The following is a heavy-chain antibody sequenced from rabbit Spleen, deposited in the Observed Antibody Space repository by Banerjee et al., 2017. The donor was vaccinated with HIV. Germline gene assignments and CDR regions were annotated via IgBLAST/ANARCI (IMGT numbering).Heavy chain of an antibody. J-gene: IGHJ6*01. Sequence: QSLEESGGGLVQPEGSLTLTCTASGFSFSSSYYMCWVRQAPGKGLEWIACIDDGSGGSDYYATWAKGRFTISKASSTTVTLRMTSLTAADTATYFCARDSGTSFSSYGMDLWGPGTLVTVS. CDR3: ARDSGTSFSSYGMDL. V-gene: IGHV1S40*01. D-gene: IGHD4-1*01. CDR1: GFSFSSSYY. CDR2: IDDGSGGSD.